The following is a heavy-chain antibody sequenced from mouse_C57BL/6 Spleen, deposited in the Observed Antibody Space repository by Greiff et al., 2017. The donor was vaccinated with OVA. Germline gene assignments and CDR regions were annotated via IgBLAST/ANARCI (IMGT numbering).Heavy chain of an antibody. Sequence: VQLQQSVAELVRPGASVKLSCTASGFNIKNTYMHWVKQRPEQGLEWIGRIDPANGNTKYAPKFQGKATITADTSPNTAYLQLSSLTSEDTAIYYCARSSYDYDEGAWFAYGGQGTLVTVSA. CDR1: GFNIKNTY. D-gene: IGHD2-4*01. J-gene: IGHJ3*01. CDR2: IDPANGNT. V-gene: IGHV14-3*01. CDR3: ARSSYDYDEGAWFAY.